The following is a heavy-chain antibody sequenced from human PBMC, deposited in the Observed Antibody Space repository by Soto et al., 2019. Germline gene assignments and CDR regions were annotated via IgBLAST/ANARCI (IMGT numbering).Heavy chain of an antibody. CDR1: GYTFTNYW. V-gene: IGHV5-51*01. Sequence: PXESVKISCKGSGYTFTNYWIGWVRQIPGKGPEWMGIIYPGDSDTKYNPSFQGQVTISADKSITTTYLQWSSLKASDTAIYYCAASIFYYGMDVWGQGTTVTVSS. CDR2: IYPGDSDT. J-gene: IGHJ6*02. CDR3: AASIFYYGMDV.